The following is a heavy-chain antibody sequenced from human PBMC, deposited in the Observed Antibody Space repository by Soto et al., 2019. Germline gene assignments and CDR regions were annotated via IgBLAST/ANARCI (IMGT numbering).Heavy chain of an antibody. D-gene: IGHD6-6*01. CDR2: IYPGDSDT. J-gene: IGHJ4*02. Sequence: PGESLKISCKGSGYSFSTLWIGWVRQMPGKGLEWMGIIYPGDSDTRYSPSFQGQVTISADKSISTAYLQWSSLKASDTAVYYCARQHFGSSSLGNDYWGQGTLVTVSS. CDR3: ARQHFGSSSLGNDY. CDR1: GYSFSTLW. V-gene: IGHV5-51*01.